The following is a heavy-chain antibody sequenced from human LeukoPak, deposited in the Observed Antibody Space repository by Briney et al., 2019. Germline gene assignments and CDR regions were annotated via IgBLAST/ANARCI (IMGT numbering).Heavy chain of an antibody. D-gene: IGHD2-15*01. J-gene: IGHJ2*01. CDR2: LRVNGGIT. Sequence: GGSLTLSCSGSAFPVSAFAMHWVRQAPGQGLEYVAALRVNGGITYYANSVKGRFTISTDNSKNTLTLQMTDLRLEDTAVYYCVRAASEGATRVVWFLDIWGRGTVVTVSS. V-gene: IGHV3-64D*06. CDR1: AFPVSAFA. CDR3: VRAASEGATRVVWFLDI.